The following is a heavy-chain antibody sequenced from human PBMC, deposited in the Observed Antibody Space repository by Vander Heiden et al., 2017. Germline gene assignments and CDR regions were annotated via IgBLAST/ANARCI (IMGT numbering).Heavy chain of an antibody. CDR1: GFTFRRYA. J-gene: IGHJ4*02. D-gene: IGHD3-3*01. CDR3: AKVYDFWSGPIDY. CDR2: ISGSGGST. Sequence: EVQLLESGGGLVQPGGSLRLSCAASGFTFRRYAMSWVRQAPGKGLEWVAAISGSGGSTYYADSVKGRFTISRDNSKNTLYLQMNSLRAEDTAVYYCAKVYDFWSGPIDYWGQGTLVTVSS. V-gene: IGHV3-23*01.